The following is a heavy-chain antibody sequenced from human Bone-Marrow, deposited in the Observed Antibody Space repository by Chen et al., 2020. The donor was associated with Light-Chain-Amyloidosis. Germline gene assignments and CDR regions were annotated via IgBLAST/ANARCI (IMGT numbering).Heavy chain of an antibody. V-gene: IGHV1-69*13. CDR2: IIPSFGTT. D-gene: IGHD4-4*01. CDR1: GTTFNNYA. CDR3: AEGRYSNLDY. Sequence: QVQLVQSGAEVKKPGSSVKVSCKASGTTFNNYAFDWVRQAPGQGLEWMGKIIPSFGTTNYAQKFQGRVTITADESTSTVYMELSSLRFDDTAVYYCAEGRYSNLDYWGQGTLVTVSS. J-gene: IGHJ4*02.